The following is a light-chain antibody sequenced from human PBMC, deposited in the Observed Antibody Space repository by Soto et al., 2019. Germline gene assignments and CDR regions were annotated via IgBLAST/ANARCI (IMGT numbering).Light chain of an antibody. Sequence: QSVLTQPPSSSATPGQTVTISCSGSSSNIGTSSVNWYQQLPGMAPKLLIFSNNHRPSGVPDRFSGSKSGTSASLAISGLQSEDEADYYCASWDDSLKAWLFGGGTKLTVL. CDR1: SSNIGTSS. CDR2: SNN. CDR3: ASWDDSLKAWL. J-gene: IGLJ2*01. V-gene: IGLV1-44*01.